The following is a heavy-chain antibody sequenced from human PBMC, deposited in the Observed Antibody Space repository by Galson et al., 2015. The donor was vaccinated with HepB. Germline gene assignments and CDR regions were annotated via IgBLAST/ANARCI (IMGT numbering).Heavy chain of an antibody. CDR1: GYTFTGYY. V-gene: IGHV1-2*04. D-gene: IGHD3-10*01. CDR3: ARDPFFGAGKRNYYYYYGMDV. Sequence: SVKVSCKASGYTFTGYYMHWVRQAPGQGLEWMGWINPNSGGTNYAQKFQGWVTMTRDTSISTAYMELSRLRSDDTAVYYCARDPFFGAGKRNYYYYYGMDVWGQGTTVTVSS. J-gene: IGHJ6*02. CDR2: INPNSGGT.